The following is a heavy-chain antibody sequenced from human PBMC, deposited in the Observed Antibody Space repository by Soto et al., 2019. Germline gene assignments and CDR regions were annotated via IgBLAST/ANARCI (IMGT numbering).Heavy chain of an antibody. D-gene: IGHD6-13*01. CDR2: INHSGST. CDR3: ARAKIAAAGTGDFQH. V-gene: IGHV4-34*01. Sequence: SETLSLTCAVYGGSFSGYYWSWIRQPPGKGLEWIGEINHSGSTNYNPSLKSRVTISVDTSKNQFSLKLSSVTAADTAVYYCARAKIAAAGTGDFQHWGQGTLVTVSS. CDR1: GGSFSGYY. J-gene: IGHJ1*01.